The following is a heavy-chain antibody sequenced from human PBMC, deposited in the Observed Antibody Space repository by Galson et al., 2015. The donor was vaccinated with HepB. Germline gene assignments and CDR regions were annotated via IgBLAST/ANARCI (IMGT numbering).Heavy chain of an antibody. CDR1: GFTFSSYA. D-gene: IGHD3-3*01. CDR2: ISGSGGST. CDR3: AKDLMVVSITIFGVASFDY. Sequence: SLRLSCAASGFTFSSYAMNWIRQAPGKGLEWVSAISGSGGSTYYADSVKGRFTISRDNSKNTLYLQMNSLRAEDTAVYYCAKDLMVVSITIFGVASFDYWGQGTLVTVSS. V-gene: IGHV3-23*01. J-gene: IGHJ4*02.